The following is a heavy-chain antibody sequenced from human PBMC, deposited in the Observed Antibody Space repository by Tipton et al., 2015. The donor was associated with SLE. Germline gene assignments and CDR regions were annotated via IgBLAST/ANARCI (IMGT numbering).Heavy chain of an antibody. V-gene: IGHV4-59*11. J-gene: IGHJ4*02. D-gene: IGHD3-22*01. CDR3: ARTPAYYDGNSYQYFFDY. CDR1: GGSISSHY. CDR2: ISYSGTT. Sequence: TLSLTCTVSGGSISSHYWSWIRQPPGKGLEWIGHISYSGTTNYNPSLKSRVTISVDTSRNQFSLKLSSVTAADTAVYYCARTPAYYDGNSYQYFFDYWGQGTLVTVSS.